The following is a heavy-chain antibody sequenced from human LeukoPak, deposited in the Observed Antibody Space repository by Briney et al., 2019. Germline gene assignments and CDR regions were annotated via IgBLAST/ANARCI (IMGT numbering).Heavy chain of an antibody. D-gene: IGHD2-2*01. CDR1: GYSFTSYW. CDR3: ARKGDCSSTSCYPFDY. J-gene: IGHJ4*02. V-gene: IGHV5-51*01. CDR2: IYPGDSDT. Sequence: GESLKISCKGSGYSFTSYWIGWVRQMPGKGLEWMGIIYPGDSDTRYSPSFQGQVTISADKSISTAYLQWSSLKASDTAMYYCARKGDCSSTSCYPFDYWGQGTLVTVSS.